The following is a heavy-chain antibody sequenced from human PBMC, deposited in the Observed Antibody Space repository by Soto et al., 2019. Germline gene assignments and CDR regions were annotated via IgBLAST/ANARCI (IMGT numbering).Heavy chain of an antibody. CDR2: ISSTSSYI. V-gene: IGHV3-21*01. D-gene: IGHD6-13*01. Sequence: GGSLRLSCAASGFTFSSYSMNWVRQAPGKGLEWVSSISSTSSYIYYADSLKGRFTISRDNAKNSLYLQMNSLRAEDTAVYYCASHGYSSSWYTDYWGQGTLVTVSS. CDR1: GFTFSSYS. CDR3: ASHGYSSSWYTDY. J-gene: IGHJ4*02.